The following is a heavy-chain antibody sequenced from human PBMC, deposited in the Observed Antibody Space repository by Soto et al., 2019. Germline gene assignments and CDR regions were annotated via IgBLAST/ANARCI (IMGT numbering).Heavy chain of an antibody. D-gene: IGHD2-2*01. J-gene: IGHJ4*02. CDR3: TRHPLGYCSSSSCYDYFDD. Sequence: GGSLGLSCAASGFTFSNAWMSWVRQAPGKGLEWVGRIKSKTNGGTTDYATPVQGRFTISRDDSENTLYLQMNSLKTEDTAVYYCTRHPLGYCSSSSCYDYFDDWGQGTLVTVAS. CDR1: GFTFSNAW. CDR2: IKSKTNGGTT. V-gene: IGHV3-15*01.